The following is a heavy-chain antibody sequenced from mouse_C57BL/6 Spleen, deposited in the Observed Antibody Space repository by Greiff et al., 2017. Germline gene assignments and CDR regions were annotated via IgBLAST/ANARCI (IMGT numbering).Heavy chain of an antibody. V-gene: IGHV1-82*01. CDR2: IYPGDGDT. Sequence: VQLQQSGPELVKPGASVKISCKASGYAFSSSWMNWVKQRPGKGLEWIGRIYPGDGDTNYNGKFKGKATLTADKSSSTAYMQLSSLTSEDSAVYFCARSLYGRSHWDFEGGGTGTTVTVSS. J-gene: IGHJ1*03. CDR1: GYAFSSSW. D-gene: IGHD1-1*01. CDR3: ARSLYGRSHWDFEG.